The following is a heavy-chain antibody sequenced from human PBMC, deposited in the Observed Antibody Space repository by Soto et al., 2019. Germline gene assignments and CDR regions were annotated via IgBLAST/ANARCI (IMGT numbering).Heavy chain of an antibody. D-gene: IGHD3-22*01. CDR1: GSSISRGYY. J-gene: IGHJ6*02. V-gene: IGHV4-38-2*01. Sequence: SATLYITFAVSGSSISRGYYWGWIRQPPGKGLEWIGSIYHSGSTYYNPSLKSRVTISVDTSKNQFSLKLSSVTAADTAVYYCVIGGYYYDSSGSYQGYYYYGMDVWGQGTTVTVS. CDR2: IYHSGST. CDR3: VIGGYYYDSSGSYQGYYYYGMDV.